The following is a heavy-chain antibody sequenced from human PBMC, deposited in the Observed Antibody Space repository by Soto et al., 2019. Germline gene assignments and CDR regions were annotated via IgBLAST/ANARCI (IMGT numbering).Heavy chain of an antibody. V-gene: IGHV3-30*03. Sequence: QVRLVESGGDLVQPGRSLGLSCAASGFTFGSYGMHWVRQAPGKGLEWVAMISYDGRHQYYADSVKGRFTISRDNFKDTLYLQMNGLTPEDTAIYFCARELDIPPDYYFDYWGQGNLVTVSS. CDR3: ARELDIPPDYYFDY. CDR2: ISYDGRHQ. CDR1: GFTFGSYG. D-gene: IGHD5-12*01. J-gene: IGHJ4*02.